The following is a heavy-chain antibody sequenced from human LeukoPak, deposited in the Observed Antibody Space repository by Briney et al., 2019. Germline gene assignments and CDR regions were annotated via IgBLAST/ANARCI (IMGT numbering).Heavy chain of an antibody. V-gene: IGHV3-33*01. CDR1: GFSFSNYG. CDR3: AREGGYTVTTWYHYYYYYMDV. D-gene: IGHD4-17*01. CDR2: IWDDGSSK. Sequence: PGGSLRLSCSASGFSFSNYGMHWVRQAPGKGLQWVAVIWDDGSSKYYADSVKGRFTLSRDNAKNSLYLQMNSLRAEDTAVYYCAREGGYTVTTWYHYYYYYMDVWGKGTTVTVSS. J-gene: IGHJ6*03.